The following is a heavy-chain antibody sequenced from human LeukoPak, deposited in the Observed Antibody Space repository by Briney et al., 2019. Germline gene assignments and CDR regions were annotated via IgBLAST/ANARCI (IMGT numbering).Heavy chain of an antibody. CDR1: GGSISSYY. V-gene: IGHV4-59*08. CDR3: ARASLGLAGMDV. Sequence: SETLSLTCTVSGGSISSYYWSWIRQPPGKGLEWIGYIYYSGSTNYNPSLKSRVTISVDTSKNQFSLKLSSVTAADTAVYYCARASLGLAGMDVWGQGTTVTVSS. CDR2: IYYSGST. J-gene: IGHJ6*02. D-gene: IGHD3-16*01.